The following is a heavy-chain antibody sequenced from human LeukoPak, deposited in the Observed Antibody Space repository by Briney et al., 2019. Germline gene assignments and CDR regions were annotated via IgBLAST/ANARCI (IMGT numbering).Heavy chain of an antibody. Sequence: NPSETLSLTCTVSGYSISSGYYWGWIRQPPGKGLEWIGSIYHSGSTYYNPSLKSRVTISVDTSKNQFSLKLSSVTAADTAVYYCARRTRPDWYFDLWGRGTLVTVSS. CDR1: GYSISSGYY. J-gene: IGHJ2*01. CDR2: IYHSGST. CDR3: ARRTRPDWYFDL. V-gene: IGHV4-38-2*02. D-gene: IGHD1-14*01.